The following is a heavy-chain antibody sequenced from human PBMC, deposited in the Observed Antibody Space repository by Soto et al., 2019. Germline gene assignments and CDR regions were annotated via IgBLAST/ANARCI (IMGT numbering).Heavy chain of an antibody. Sequence: QVQLVQSGAEVKKPGSSVKVSCKASGGTFSSYAISWVRQAPGQGLEWMGGIIPIFGTANYAQKFQGRVTITADESTSTAYMELSSLRSDDTAVYYCASVLRFLEWLAPDLGYYYGMDVWGQGTTVTVSS. CDR1: GGTFSSYA. CDR2: IIPIFGTA. D-gene: IGHD3-3*01. CDR3: ASVLRFLEWLAPDLGYYYGMDV. V-gene: IGHV1-69*01. J-gene: IGHJ6*02.